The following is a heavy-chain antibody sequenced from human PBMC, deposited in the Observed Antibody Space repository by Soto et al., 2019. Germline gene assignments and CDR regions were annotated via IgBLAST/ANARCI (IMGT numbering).Heavy chain of an antibody. CDR3: ARDNADGYCSSTSCYEAEYYYYMDV. CDR1: GYTFTSYA. V-gene: IGHV1-3*01. Sequence: QVQLVQSGAEVKKPGASVKVSCKASGYTFTSYAMHWVRQAPGQRLEWMGWINAGNGNTKYSQKFQGRVTITRDTSASTAYMELSSLRSEDTAVYYCARDNADGYCSSTSCYEAEYYYYMDVWGKGTTVTVSS. D-gene: IGHD2-2*03. J-gene: IGHJ6*03. CDR2: INAGNGNT.